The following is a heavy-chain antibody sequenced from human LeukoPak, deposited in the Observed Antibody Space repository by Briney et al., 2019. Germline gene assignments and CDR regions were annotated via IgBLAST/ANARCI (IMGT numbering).Heavy chain of an antibody. V-gene: IGHV1-46*01. CDR2: INPSGGST. J-gene: IGHJ5*02. CDR1: GYTFTGYY. CDR3: AREGGPWFGELGTNWFDP. Sequence: ASVKVSCKASGYTFTGYYMHWVRQAPGQGLEWMGIINPSGGSTSYAQKFQGRVTMTRDTSTSTVYVELSSLRSEDTAVYYCAREGGPWFGELGTNWFDPWGQGTLVTVSS. D-gene: IGHD3-10*01.